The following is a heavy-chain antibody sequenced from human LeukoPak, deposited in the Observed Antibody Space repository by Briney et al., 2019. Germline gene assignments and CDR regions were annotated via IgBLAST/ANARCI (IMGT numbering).Heavy chain of an antibody. D-gene: IGHD3-10*01. CDR1: GGSFSGYY. CDR3: ARADYELLWFGELLFVLDY. V-gene: IGHV4-34*01. Sequence: SETLSLTCAVYGGSFSGYYWSWIRQPPGKRLEWIGEINHSGSTNYNPSLKSRVTISVDTSKNQFSLKLGSVTAADTAVYYCARADYELLWFGELLFVLDYWGQGTLVTVSS. J-gene: IGHJ4*02. CDR2: INHSGST.